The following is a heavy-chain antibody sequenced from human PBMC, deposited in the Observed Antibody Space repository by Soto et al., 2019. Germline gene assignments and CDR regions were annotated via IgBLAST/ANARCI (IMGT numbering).Heavy chain of an antibody. CDR3: ARSGYKGYQPQNWFDP. CDR1: GGSISSSSYY. J-gene: IGHJ5*02. Sequence: SETLSLTCTVSGGSISSSSYYWSWIRHPPGKGLEWIGYIYYSGSTNYNPSLKSRVTISVDTSKNQFSLKLSSVTAADTAVYYCARSGYKGYQPQNWFDPWGQGTLVTVSS. V-gene: IGHV4-61*01. D-gene: IGHD2-2*01. CDR2: IYYSGST.